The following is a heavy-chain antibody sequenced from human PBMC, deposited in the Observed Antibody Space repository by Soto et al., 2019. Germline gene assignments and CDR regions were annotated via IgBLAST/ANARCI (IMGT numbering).Heavy chain of an antibody. CDR2: INHRGSI. V-gene: IGHV4-34*01. Sequence: QLQQWGAGLLKPSETLSLNCAVYGGSFSGYYWSWIRQPPGKGLEWIGEINHRGSINYNPSLKSRVTMSVDPTTNQFALKLNAVTAADTAVFYNARASRMRLPAASERDYYFHGLDVWGQGTAVTVSS. CDR1: GGSFSGYY. J-gene: IGHJ6*02. D-gene: IGHD5-12*01. CDR3: ARASRMRLPAASERDYYFHGLDV.